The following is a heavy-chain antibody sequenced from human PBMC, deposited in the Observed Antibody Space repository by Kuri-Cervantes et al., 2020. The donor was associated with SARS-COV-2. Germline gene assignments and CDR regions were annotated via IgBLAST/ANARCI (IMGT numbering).Heavy chain of an antibody. J-gene: IGHJ4*01. CDR2: IFLIFGTA. CDR1: GGTFSSYA. D-gene: IGHD3-3*01. CDR3: ARDQKLVCYPEWLLYDY. V-gene: IGHV1-69*05. Sequence: SVKVSCKASGGTFSSYAISWVRQAPGQGLEWMGGIFLIFGTANYAQKLQGRVNMTTDTSTSTAYMELRRLKTHDTSVYYCARDQKLVCYPEWLLYDYWGHGTLVTVSS.